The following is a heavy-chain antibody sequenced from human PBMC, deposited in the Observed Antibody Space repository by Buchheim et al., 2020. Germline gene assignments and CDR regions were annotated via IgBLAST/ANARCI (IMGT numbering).Heavy chain of an antibody. CDR3: ARDRAVSTMVRGVTYGMDV. CDR2: IWYDGSNK. Sequence: QVQLVESGGGVVQPGRSLRLSCAASGFTFSSYGMHWVRQAPGKGLEWVAAIWYDGSNKYYADSVKGRFTISRDNSKNTLYLQMNSLRAEDTAVYYCARDRAVSTMVRGVTYGMDVWGQGTT. D-gene: IGHD3-10*01. CDR1: GFTFSSYG. J-gene: IGHJ6*02. V-gene: IGHV3-33*01.